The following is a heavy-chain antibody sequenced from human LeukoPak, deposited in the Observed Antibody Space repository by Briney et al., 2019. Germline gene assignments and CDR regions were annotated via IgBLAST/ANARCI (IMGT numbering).Heavy chain of an antibody. CDR1: GFTFSSYW. J-gene: IGHJ4*02. D-gene: IGHD4-17*01. Sequence: GGSLRLSCAASGFTFSSYWMHWVRQAPGKGLVWVSRINSDGSTTTYADSVKGRFTLSRDNAKNTLYLQMNSLRADDTAVYYCARDSTVSDFDYWGQGTLVTVSS. CDR2: INSDGSTT. V-gene: IGHV3-74*01. CDR3: ARDSTVSDFDY.